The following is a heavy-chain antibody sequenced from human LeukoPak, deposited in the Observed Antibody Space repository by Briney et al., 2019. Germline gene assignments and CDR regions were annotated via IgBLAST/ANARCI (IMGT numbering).Heavy chain of an antibody. D-gene: IGHD3-22*01. J-gene: IGHJ3*02. V-gene: IGHV3-23*01. CDR1: GFTFSNYA. CDR2: IIVSGDDT. Sequence: GGALRLSCAASGFTFSNYAMSWVRQAPGKGLEWVSAIIVSGDDTYYADSVKGRFTVSRDNDKNTLYLQMNSLRAEDTAVYYCAREPLYDSSGYYYASDAFDIWGGGTLVTVSS. CDR3: AREPLYDSSGYYYASDAFDI.